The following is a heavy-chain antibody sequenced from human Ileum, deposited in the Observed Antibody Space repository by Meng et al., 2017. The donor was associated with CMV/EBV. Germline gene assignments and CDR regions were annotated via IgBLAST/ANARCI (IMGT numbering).Heavy chain of an antibody. CDR2: IYTGGDK. D-gene: IGHD5-24*01. V-gene: IGHV3-53*01. CDR3: AKSNGYTATN. CDR1: GFSVSSTF. J-gene: IGHJ4*02. Sequence: EVQVLESGGGLIQPGGSRRLSCAASGFSVSSTFMSWFRQAPGKGLEWVSIIYTGGDKKYADSVKGRFSISRDSAENTVFLQMNSLRVEDTAVYYCAKSNGYTATNWGQGSLVTVSS.